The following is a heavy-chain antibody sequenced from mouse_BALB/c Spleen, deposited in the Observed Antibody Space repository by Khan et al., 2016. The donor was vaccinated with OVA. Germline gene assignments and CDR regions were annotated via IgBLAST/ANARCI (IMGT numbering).Heavy chain of an antibody. D-gene: IGHD3-1*01. CDR1: GFTFSDYG. J-gene: IGHJ3*01. V-gene: IGHV5-15*02. CDR2: ISSVAYTS. Sequence: EVELVESGGGLVQPGGSRKLSCAASGFTFSDYGMAWIRQGPGKGPEWITFISSVAYTSYYADTVTGRFTISRENAKNTLYLEMTSLRSEDTALYYCARGGTEGFAYWGQGTLVTVSA. CDR3: ARGGTEGFAY.